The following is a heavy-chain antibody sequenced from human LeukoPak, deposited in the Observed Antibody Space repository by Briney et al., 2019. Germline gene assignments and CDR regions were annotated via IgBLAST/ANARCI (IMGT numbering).Heavy chain of an antibody. CDR3: ATSVDTALDFDY. CDR2: ISSSSTYT. D-gene: IGHD5-18*01. V-gene: IGHV3-11*03. Sequence: GGSLRLSCAASGFTFSDYYMGWIRQAPGKGLEWVSYISSSSTYTNYADSVKGRFTIYRDNAKNSLYLQMNSLRAEDTAVYYCATSVDTALDFDYWGQGTLVTVSS. J-gene: IGHJ4*02. CDR1: GFTFSDYY.